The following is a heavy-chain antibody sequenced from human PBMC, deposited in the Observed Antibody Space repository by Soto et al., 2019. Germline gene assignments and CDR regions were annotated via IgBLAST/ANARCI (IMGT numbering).Heavy chain of an antibody. CDR2: IGKSGDT. D-gene: IGHD3-10*01. CDR3: ARGRYGSGSQHTHNWFDP. J-gene: IGHJ5*02. CDR1: GFTFSSYD. Sequence: GVSLRLSCAASGFTFSSYDVHWVRKDTGKGLEWVSAIGKSGDTYYSDSVKGRFTISRENAKNSLYLQMDSLRAGDTAVYYCARGRYGSGSQHTHNWFDPWGQGTLVTVSS. V-gene: IGHV3-13*04.